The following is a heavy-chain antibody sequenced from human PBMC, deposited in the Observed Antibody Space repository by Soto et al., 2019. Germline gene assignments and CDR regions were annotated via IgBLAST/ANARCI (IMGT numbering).Heavy chain of an antibody. CDR1: GYTFTSYG. Sequence: ASVKVSCKASGYTFTSYGISWVRQAPGQGLEWMGWISAYNGNTNYAQKFQGRVTITRDTSASTAYMELSSLRSEDTAVYYCARASRYCSSTSCYRGFDYWGQGTLVTVSS. CDR2: ISAYNGNT. CDR3: ARASRYCSSTSCYRGFDY. J-gene: IGHJ4*02. V-gene: IGHV1-18*01. D-gene: IGHD2-2*01.